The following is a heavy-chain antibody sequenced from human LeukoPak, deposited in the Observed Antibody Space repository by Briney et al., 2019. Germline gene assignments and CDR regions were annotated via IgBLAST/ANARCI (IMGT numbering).Heavy chain of an antibody. J-gene: IGHJ4*02. CDR2: FVPEDGET. D-gene: IGHD2-2*01. V-gene: IGHV1-24*01. CDR1: GYTLTELS. CDR3: ATADVGYCSSTSCPEGY. Sequence: GASVKVSCKVSGYTLTELSMNWVRQAPGKGLEWWGGFVPEDGETIYAQKFQGRVTMTEDTSTDTAYMELSSLRSEDTAVYYCATADVGYCSSTSCPEGYWGQGTLVTVSS.